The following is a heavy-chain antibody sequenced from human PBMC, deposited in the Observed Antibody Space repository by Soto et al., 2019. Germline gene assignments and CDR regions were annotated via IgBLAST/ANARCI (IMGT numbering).Heavy chain of an antibody. CDR2: ISSSGSTI. D-gene: IGHD3-3*01. CDR3: ARAGKYYDFWSGYYDYYYYGMDV. V-gene: IGHV3-48*03. J-gene: IGHJ6*02. Sequence: GGSLRLSCAASGFTFSSYEMNWVRQAPGKGLEWVSYISSSGSTIYYADSVKGRFTISRDNAKNSLYLQMNSLRAEDTAVYYCARAGKYYDFWSGYYDYYYYGMDVWGQGTTVTVSS. CDR1: GFTFSSYE.